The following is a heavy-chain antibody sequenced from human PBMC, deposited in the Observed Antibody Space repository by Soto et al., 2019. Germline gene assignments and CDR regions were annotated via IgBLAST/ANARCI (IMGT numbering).Heavy chain of an antibody. D-gene: IGHD6-19*01. CDR3: ARHDLYSSGWSDFDY. CDR1: GGSISSSSYY. CDR2: IYYSGST. V-gene: IGHV4-39*01. Sequence: TSETLSLTCTVSGGSISSSSYYWGWIRQPPGKGLEWIGSIYYSGSTYYNPSLKSRVTISVDTSKNQFSLKLSSVTAADTAVYYCARHDLYSSGWSDFDYWGQGTLVTVSS. J-gene: IGHJ4*02.